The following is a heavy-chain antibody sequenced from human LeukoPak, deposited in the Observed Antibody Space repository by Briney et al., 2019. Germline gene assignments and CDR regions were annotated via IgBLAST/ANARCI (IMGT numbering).Heavy chain of an antibody. J-gene: IGHJ6*03. V-gene: IGHV3-48*04. CDR1: GFTLSSYS. CDR3: ARDPYSGNYGAYYYYYMDV. D-gene: IGHD1-26*01. Sequence: GGSLRLSCAASGFTLSSYSMNWVRQAPGKGLEWVSYISSSSSTIYYADSVKGRFTISRDNAKSSLYLQMDSLRAEDTAVYYCARDPYSGNYGAYYYYYMDVWGKGTTVTISS. CDR2: ISSSSSTI.